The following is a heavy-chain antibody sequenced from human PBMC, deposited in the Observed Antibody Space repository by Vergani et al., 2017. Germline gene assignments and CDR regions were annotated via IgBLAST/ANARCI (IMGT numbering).Heavy chain of an antibody. CDR2: IGTAGDT. Sequence: EVQLVESGGGLVQPGGSLRLSCAASGFTFSTYDMHWVRQATGKGLEWVSAIGTAGDTYYPGSVKGRFTISRENAKNSLYLQMNGLRAGDTAVYYCERRDSSSPALDYWGQRTLVTVSS. V-gene: IGHV3-13*01. CDR3: ERRDSSSPALDY. CDR1: GFTFSTYD. J-gene: IGHJ4*02. D-gene: IGHD6-6*01.